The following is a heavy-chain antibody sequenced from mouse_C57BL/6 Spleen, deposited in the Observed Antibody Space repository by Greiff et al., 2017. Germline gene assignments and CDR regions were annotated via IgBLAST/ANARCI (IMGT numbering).Heavy chain of an antibody. Sequence: EVKLVESGGGLVKPGGSLKLSCAASGFTFSSYAMSWVRQTPEKRLEWVATISDGGSYTYYPDNVKGRFTISRDNAKNNLYLQMSHLKSEDTAMYYCARDEYGSSFDYWGQGTTLTVSS. CDR3: ARDEYGSSFDY. V-gene: IGHV5-4*01. CDR1: GFTFSSYA. D-gene: IGHD1-1*01. J-gene: IGHJ2*01. CDR2: ISDGGSYT.